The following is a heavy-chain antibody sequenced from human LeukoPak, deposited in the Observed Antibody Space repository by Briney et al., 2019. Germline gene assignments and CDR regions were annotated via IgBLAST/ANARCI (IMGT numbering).Heavy chain of an antibody. CDR2: ISWNSGSI. J-gene: IGHJ4*02. V-gene: IGHV3-9*03. Sequence: PGGSLRLSCAASEFTFDDYAMHWVRQAPGKGLEWVSGISWNSGSIGYADSVKGRFTISRDNAKNSLYLQMNSLRAEDMALYYCAKGVYGSGSYFATDYWGQGTLVTVSS. CDR1: EFTFDDYA. D-gene: IGHD3-10*01. CDR3: AKGVYGSGSYFATDY.